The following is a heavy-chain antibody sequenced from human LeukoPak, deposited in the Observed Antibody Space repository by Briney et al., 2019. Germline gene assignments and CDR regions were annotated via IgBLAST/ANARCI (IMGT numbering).Heavy chain of an antibody. CDR3: ARDHEYSSSVEYYYYMDV. D-gene: IGHD6-6*01. V-gene: IGHV4-4*07. CDR2: IYTSGST. CDR1: GGSISSYY. J-gene: IGHJ6*03. Sequence: KTSETLSLTCTVSGGSISSYYWSWIRQPAGKGLEWIGRIYTSGSTNYNPSLKSRVTMSVDTSKNQFSLKLSSVTAADTAVYYCARDHEYSSSVEYYYYMDVWGKGTTVTVSS.